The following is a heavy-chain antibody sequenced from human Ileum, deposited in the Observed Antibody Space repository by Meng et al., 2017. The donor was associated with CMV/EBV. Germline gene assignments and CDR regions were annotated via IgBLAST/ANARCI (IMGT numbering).Heavy chain of an antibody. CDR2: IHDSGST. J-gene: IGHJ4*02. CDR1: GDSIRSGHYY. CDR3: ARVWGIAVRPLDY. D-gene: IGHD6-6*01. V-gene: IGHV4-30-4*01. Sequence: QGQRQGSRPGLVKPSQTLPLTCTVSGDSIRSGHYYWSWIRQTPGKGLEWIGHIHDSGSTYYNPSLQSRVTISVDTSKNQFSLKLSSVTAADTAVYYCARVWGIAVRPLDYWGQGTLVTVSS.